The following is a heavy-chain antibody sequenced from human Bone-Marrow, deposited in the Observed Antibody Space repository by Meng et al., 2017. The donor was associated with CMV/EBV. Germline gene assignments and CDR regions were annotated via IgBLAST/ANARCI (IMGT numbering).Heavy chain of an antibody. J-gene: IGHJ4*02. V-gene: IGHV1-8*01. D-gene: IGHD3-3*01. CDR1: GYTFTSYD. Sequence: ASVKVSCKASGYTFTSYDINWVRQATGQGLEWMGWMNPNSGNTGYAQKFQGRVNMTRNTSISTAYMELSSLRSEDTAVYYCARVGQNSITIFGVVISYYFDYWGQGTLVTGSS. CDR3: ARVGQNSITIFGVVISYYFDY. CDR2: MNPNSGNT.